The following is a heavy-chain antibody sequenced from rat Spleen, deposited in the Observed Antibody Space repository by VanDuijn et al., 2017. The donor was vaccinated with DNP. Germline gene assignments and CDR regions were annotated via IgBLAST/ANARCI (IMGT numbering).Heavy chain of an antibody. CDR2: ISASGGST. J-gene: IGHJ3*01. CDR1: GFALSDYY. Sequence: EVQVVESGGGLVQPGRALNLSCKASGFALSDYYMAWVRQAPTKGLEWVATISASGGSTYYRDSVKGRFTVSRENAQSTLYLQLDSLRYEDTATYYCAPSSYYGYDYGFAYWGQGTLVTVSS. D-gene: IGHD1-7*01. CDR3: APSSYYGYDYGFAY. V-gene: IGHV5-25*01.